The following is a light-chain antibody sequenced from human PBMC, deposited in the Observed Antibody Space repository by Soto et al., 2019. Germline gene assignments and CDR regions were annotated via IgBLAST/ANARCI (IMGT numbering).Light chain of an antibody. Sequence: QSVLTQPASVSGSPGQSITISCTGTSSDVGGYDYVSWYQQHPGKAPKLMIYEVSNRPSGVSIRFSGSKSGNTASLTISGLQAEDEADYYCSSYTSSITRVFGTGTKLTVL. CDR2: EVS. V-gene: IGLV2-14*01. CDR3: SSYTSSITRV. CDR1: SSDVGGYDY. J-gene: IGLJ1*01.